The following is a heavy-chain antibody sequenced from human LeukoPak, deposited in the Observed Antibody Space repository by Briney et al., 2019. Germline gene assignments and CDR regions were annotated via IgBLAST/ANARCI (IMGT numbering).Heavy chain of an antibody. Sequence: ASVKVSCKASGYTFTSYDINWVRQATGQGLEWMGWMNPNSGNTGYAQKFQGRVTMTRNTSISTAYMELSSLRSEDTAVYYCVGGSYYDYYYGMDVWAKGPRSPSP. CDR2: MNPNSGNT. D-gene: IGHD1-26*01. CDR3: VGGSYYDYYYGMDV. V-gene: IGHV1-8*01. J-gene: IGHJ6*02. CDR1: GYTFTSYD.